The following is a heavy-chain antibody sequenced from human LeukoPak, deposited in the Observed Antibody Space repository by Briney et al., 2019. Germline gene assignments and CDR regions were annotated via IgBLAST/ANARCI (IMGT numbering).Heavy chain of an antibody. CDR1: GDSISSGSYY. CDR2: VDHTGST. D-gene: IGHD1-1*01. J-gene: IGHJ6*03. Sequence: TSQTLSLTCTVSGDSISSGSYYWSWIRQPPGKGLEWIEYVDHTGSTNFNPSLNGRVSISRDTTKNLFSLRLRSVTAADTAVYFCARGRVSSSTWYSTYYYYFYMDVWGKGTTVTVSS. V-gene: IGHV4-61*03. CDR3: ARGRVSSSTWYSTYYYYFYMDV.